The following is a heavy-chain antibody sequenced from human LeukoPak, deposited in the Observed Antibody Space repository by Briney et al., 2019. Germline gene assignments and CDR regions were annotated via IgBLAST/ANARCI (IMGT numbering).Heavy chain of an antibody. D-gene: IGHD3-16*01. V-gene: IGHV4-34*01. CDR2: INHSGST. Sequence: PSETLSLTCGVYGGSFSGYYWSWIRQPPGKGLEWIGEINHSGSTNYNPSLKSRVTISVDTSKNRFSLKVSSVTAADTAVYYCASVGWGKNWFDPWGQGTLVTVSS. CDR1: GGSFSGYY. J-gene: IGHJ5*02. CDR3: ASVGWGKNWFDP.